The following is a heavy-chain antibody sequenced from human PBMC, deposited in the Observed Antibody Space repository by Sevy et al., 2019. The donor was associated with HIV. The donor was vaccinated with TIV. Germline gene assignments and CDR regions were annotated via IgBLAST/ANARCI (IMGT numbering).Heavy chain of an antibody. CDR2: IGTAGDT. CDR1: GFTFSSYD. V-gene: IGHV3-13*01. J-gene: IGHJ2*01. D-gene: IGHD2-15*01. Sequence: GGSLRLSCAASGFTFSSYDMHWVRQATGKGLEWVSAIGTAGDTYYPGSVKGRFTISRENAKNSLYLQMNSLRAGDTAVYYCARTPPFYCSGGSCYSSWYFDLWGRGTLVTVSS. CDR3: ARTPPFYCSGGSCYSSWYFDL.